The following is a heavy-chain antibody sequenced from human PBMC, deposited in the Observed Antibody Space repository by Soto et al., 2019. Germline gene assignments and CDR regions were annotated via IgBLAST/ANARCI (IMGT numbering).Heavy chain of an antibody. J-gene: IGHJ4*02. V-gene: IGHV4-30-4*01. Sequence: LSLTCTVSGGSISSGDYYWSWIRQPPGKGLEWIGYIYYSGSTYYNPSLKSRVTISVDTSKNQFSLKLSSVTAADTAVYYCARHHYYDSSGYYPIYWGQGTLVTVSS. CDR3: ARHHYYDSSGYYPIY. CDR2: IYYSGST. D-gene: IGHD3-22*01. CDR1: GGSISSGDYY.